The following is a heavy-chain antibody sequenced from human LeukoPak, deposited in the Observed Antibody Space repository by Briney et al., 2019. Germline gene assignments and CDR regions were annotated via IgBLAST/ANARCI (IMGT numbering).Heavy chain of an antibody. CDR2: ITISGSTI. CDR1: GFTFSDYY. J-gene: IGHJ5*02. V-gene: IGHV3-11*01. CDR3: ARDFRLYNWFDP. Sequence: GRSLRLSCAASGFTFSDYYMSWSRPASRKWLEWGSYITISGSTIYYADSVKGRFTISRDNAKNSLYLQMNSLRAEDTAVYHCARDFRLYNWFDPWGQGTLVTVSS.